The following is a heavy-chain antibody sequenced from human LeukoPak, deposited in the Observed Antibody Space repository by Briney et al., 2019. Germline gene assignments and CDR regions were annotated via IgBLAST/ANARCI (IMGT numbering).Heavy chain of an antibody. V-gene: IGHV3-48*04. CDR1: GFIFSTYS. CDR2: ISGMSNTI. Sequence: PGGSLRLSCAASGFIFSTYSMNWVRQAPGKGLEWVSYISGMSNTIYYADSVKGRFTISRDNAKKSLYLQMNSLRAEDTAVYYCAREVPYDGSGYHYYGMDVWGQGTTVTVSS. J-gene: IGHJ6*02. CDR3: AREVPYDGSGYHYYGMDV. D-gene: IGHD3-22*01.